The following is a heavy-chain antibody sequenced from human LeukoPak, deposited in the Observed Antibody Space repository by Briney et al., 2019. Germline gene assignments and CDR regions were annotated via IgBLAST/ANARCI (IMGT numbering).Heavy chain of an antibody. CDR2: IYYSGST. J-gene: IGHJ4*02. D-gene: IGHD6-13*01. V-gene: IGHV4-59*01. CDR3: ARDRAAAGTGIDY. CDR1: SGSISSYY. Sequence: SETLSLTCTVSSGSISSYYWSWIRQPPGKGLEWIGYIYYSGSTNYNPSLKSRVTISLDTSKNQFSLKVSSVTDADTAVYYCARDRAAAGTGIDYWGQGTLVTVSS.